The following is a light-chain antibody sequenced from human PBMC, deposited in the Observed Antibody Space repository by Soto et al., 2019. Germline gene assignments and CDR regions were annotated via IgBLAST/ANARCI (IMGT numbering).Light chain of an antibody. CDR2: GAS. V-gene: IGKV3-15*01. Sequence: EIVMTQSPATLSVSPGDRASLSCRASQSVGSNLAWYQQKPAQAPRLLIYGASTRATGIPARFSGSGSGTEFTLTISSLQSEDFALYYCQQYIHWPRTFAQGSKVEIK. J-gene: IGKJ1*01. CDR3: QQYIHWPRT. CDR1: QSVGSN.